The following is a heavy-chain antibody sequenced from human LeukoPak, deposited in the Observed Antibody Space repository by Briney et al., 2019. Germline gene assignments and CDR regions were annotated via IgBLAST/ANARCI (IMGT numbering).Heavy chain of an antibody. Sequence: PSETLSLTCTVSGGSISSSSYYWSWIRQPAGKGLEWIGRIYTSGSTNYNPSLKSRVTISVDTSKNQFSLKLSSVTAADTAVYYCATNMGPHDYWGQGTLVTVSS. V-gene: IGHV4-61*02. CDR1: GGSISSSSYY. CDR2: IYTSGST. J-gene: IGHJ4*02. D-gene: IGHD2-8*01. CDR3: ATNMGPHDY.